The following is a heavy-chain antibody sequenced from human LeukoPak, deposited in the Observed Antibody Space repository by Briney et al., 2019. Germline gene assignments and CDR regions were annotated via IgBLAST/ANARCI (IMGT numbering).Heavy chain of an antibody. V-gene: IGHV4-4*02. CDR3: SRENGAFSPFGY. CDR2: ISLTGLT. D-gene: IGHD2-8*01. Sequence: SETLSLTCGVSGGSISNTNWWSWVRQPPGQGLEWIGEISLTGLTHYTPSLESRVTVSLDKSKNQLSLNLTSVTAADTAVYYCSRENGAFSPFGYWGQGTLVTVLS. CDR1: GGSISNTNW. J-gene: IGHJ4*02.